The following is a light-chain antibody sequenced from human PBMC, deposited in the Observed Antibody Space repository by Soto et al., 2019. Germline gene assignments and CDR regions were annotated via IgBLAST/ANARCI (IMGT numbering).Light chain of an antibody. J-gene: IGKJ4*01. CDR1: QSVSSY. CDR2: DAS. CDR3: QQRSNWPPLT. V-gene: IGKV3-11*01. Sequence: EIVLTQSPATLSLSPGERATLSCRASQSVSSYLAWYQQKPGQAPRLLIYDASNRATGIPARFSGSGSWTDFTRTISSLEPEDFAVYYCQQRSNWPPLTCGGGTKVEIK.